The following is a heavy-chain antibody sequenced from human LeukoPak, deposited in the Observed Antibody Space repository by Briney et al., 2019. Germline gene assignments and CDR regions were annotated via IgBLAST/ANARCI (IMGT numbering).Heavy chain of an antibody. D-gene: IGHD6-6*01. V-gene: IGHV4-59*01. Sequence: SETLSLTCTVSGGSTNNYYWSWIRQPPGKGPEWIGFIYDSGSTYYNPSLKSRVTISVDTSKNQFSLKLSSVTAADTAMYYCALYSSSSDYWGQGTLVTVSS. CDR2: IYDSGST. CDR1: GGSTNNYY. J-gene: IGHJ4*02. CDR3: ALYSSSSDY.